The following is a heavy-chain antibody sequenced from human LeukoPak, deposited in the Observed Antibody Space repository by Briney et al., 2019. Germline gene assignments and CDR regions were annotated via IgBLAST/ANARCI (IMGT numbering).Heavy chain of an antibody. V-gene: IGHV4-30-4*01. CDR1: GGSISSGDYY. CDR3: ARARNGYSNYFDY. CDR2: IYYSGST. Sequence: PSQTLSLTCTVSGGSISSGDYYWSWVRQPPGKGLEWIGHIYYSGSTYYTPSLKSRVTISVDTSKNQFSLKLSSVTAADTAVYYCARARNGYSNYFDYWGQGTLVTVSS. D-gene: IGHD5-24*01. J-gene: IGHJ4*02.